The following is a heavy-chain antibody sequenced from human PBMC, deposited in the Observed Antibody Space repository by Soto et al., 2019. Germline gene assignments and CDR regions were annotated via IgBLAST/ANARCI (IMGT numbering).Heavy chain of an antibody. J-gene: IGHJ4*02. CDR1: GFTFSNYG. CDR2: ISYDGRND. Sequence: GGSLRLSCAASGFTFSNYGMHWVRQAPGKGLEWVAIISYDGRNDYFMDSVRGRFTISRDNSENTVYLQMNSLRVEDTAVYYCAKDWALAADRNIFDYWGQGTLVTVSS. CDR3: AKDWALAADRNIFDY. V-gene: IGHV3-30*18. D-gene: IGHD6-13*01.